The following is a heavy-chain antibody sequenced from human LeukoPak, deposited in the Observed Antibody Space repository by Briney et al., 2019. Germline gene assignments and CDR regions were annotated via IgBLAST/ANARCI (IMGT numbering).Heavy chain of an antibody. V-gene: IGHV3-7*01. CDR3: ARRDPFDY. CDR1: GFTFSSYW. J-gene: IGHJ4*02. Sequence: GGSLRLSCVVSGFTFSSYWMSWVRQAPGQGLEWVANMKQDGSEKYYVDSVKGRFTISRDNAKNSLYLQMNSLRDEDTAVYYCARRDPFDYWGQGTMVTVSS. CDR2: MKQDGSEK.